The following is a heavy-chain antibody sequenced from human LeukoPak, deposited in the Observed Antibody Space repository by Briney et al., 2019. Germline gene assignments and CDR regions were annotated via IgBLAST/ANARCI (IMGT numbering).Heavy chain of an antibody. D-gene: IGHD2/OR15-2a*01. CDR1: GFSFSTYA. V-gene: IGHV3-23*01. CDR2: ITGSGDDT. Sequence: GGSLRLSCEASGFSFSTYAMRWVRQTPGTGLQLVASITGSGDDTYYADAVKGRFTVSRDNSKNTVHLQLNNLRAEDTAVYYCTTLTTYYPLDCWGQGTLVTVSS. CDR3: TTLTTYYPLDC. J-gene: IGHJ4*02.